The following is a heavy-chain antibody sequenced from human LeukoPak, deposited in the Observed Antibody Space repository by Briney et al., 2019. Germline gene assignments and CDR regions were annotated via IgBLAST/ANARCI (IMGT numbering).Heavy chain of an antibody. V-gene: IGHV3-23*01. Sequence: GGSLRLSCAASGFSFSNYAMSWVRQAPARGPEWVSSLRGGGETFYADSVKGRFTLSRDDSRNTVYLQLNNLRVEDTAIYYCAKARWVSNADAVSWGQGTQVTVSS. J-gene: IGHJ4*02. CDR2: LRGGGET. CDR3: AKARWVSNADAVS. CDR1: GFSFSNYA. D-gene: IGHD5-24*01.